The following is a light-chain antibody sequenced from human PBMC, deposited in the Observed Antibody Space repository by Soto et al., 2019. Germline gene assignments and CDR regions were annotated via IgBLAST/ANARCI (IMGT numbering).Light chain of an antibody. V-gene: IGLV2-14*01. CDR3: SSYTITTALV. CDR2: EVS. CDR1: SSDVGGYNF. Sequence: QSVLTQPASVSGSPGQSITISCTGTSSDVGGYNFVSWYQQHPGKAPKLIISEVSNRPSGVSNRFSGSKSGNTASLTISGLQTEDEGEYYCSSYTITTALVFGSGTKVTVL. J-gene: IGLJ1*01.